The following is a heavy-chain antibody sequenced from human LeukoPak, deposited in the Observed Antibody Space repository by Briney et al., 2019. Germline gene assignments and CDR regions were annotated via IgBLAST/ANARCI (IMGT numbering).Heavy chain of an antibody. Sequence: GGSLRLSCAASGFTFDDYAMHWVRQAPGKGLEWVSGISWNSGSIGYADSVKGRFTISRDNAKNSLYLQMNSPRAEDTALYYCAKDIGGRIAAAGTLFWGAFDIWGQGTMVTVSS. D-gene: IGHD6-13*01. CDR3: AKDIGGRIAAAGTLFWGAFDI. CDR1: GFTFDDYA. V-gene: IGHV3-9*01. CDR2: ISWNSGSI. J-gene: IGHJ3*02.